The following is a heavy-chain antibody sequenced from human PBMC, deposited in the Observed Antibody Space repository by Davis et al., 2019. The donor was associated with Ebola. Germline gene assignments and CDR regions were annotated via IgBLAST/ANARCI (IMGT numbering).Heavy chain of an antibody. V-gene: IGHV1-3*04. Sequence: ASVKVSCKASGYTFTSYYMHWVRQAPGQRLEWMGWISTGNGNARYSQKFQGRVTITRDTSATTAYAELSSLRSEDTAVYYCARLGTSADYYAMDVWGQGTTVTVSS. CDR3: ARLGTSADYYAMDV. CDR1: GYTFTSYY. J-gene: IGHJ6*02. CDR2: ISTGNGNA.